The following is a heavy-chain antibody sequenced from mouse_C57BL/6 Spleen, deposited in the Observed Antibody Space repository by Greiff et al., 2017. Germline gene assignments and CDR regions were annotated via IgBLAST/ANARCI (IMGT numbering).Heavy chain of an antibody. D-gene: IGHD1-1*01. Sequence: EVHLVESGGGLVKPGGSLKLSCAASGFTFSDYGMHWVRQAPEKGLEWVAYISSGSSTIYYADTVKGRFTISRDNAKNTLFLQMTSLRSEDTAMYYCARGTTVVYFDSWGQGTTLTVSS. J-gene: IGHJ2*01. CDR3: ARGTTVVYFDS. V-gene: IGHV5-17*01. CDR1: GFTFSDYG. CDR2: ISSGSSTI.